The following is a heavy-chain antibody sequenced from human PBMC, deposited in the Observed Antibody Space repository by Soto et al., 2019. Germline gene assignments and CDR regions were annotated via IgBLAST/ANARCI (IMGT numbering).Heavy chain of an antibody. CDR3: ARVQTDGFPTYFDH. V-gene: IGHV3-74*01. Sequence: PGGSLRLSCAASGFSFSRYWMYWLRQSPGKGLEWVSRISSDGATASLPDSVEGRFAVSRDNAKSEVFLQMNSLRVDDTGVYFCARVQTDGFPTYFDHWGQGVLVTVYS. CDR2: ISSDGATA. D-gene: IGHD2-21*01. CDR1: GFSFSRYW. J-gene: IGHJ4*02.